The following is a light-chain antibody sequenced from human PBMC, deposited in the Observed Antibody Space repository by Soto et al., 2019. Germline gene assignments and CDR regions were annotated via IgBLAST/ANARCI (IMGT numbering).Light chain of an antibody. CDR1: QSVFNNH. J-gene: IGKJ5*01. V-gene: IGKV3D-20*02. CDR3: QQRHNWPIT. Sequence: EIVLTQSPGTLSLSPGERATLSCRASQSVFNNHIGWYQQKPGQAPRRLIFGASFRATGIPDRFSGSGSGTDFILTISSLDPEDFGVYFCQQRHNWPITFGQGTRLDIK. CDR2: GAS.